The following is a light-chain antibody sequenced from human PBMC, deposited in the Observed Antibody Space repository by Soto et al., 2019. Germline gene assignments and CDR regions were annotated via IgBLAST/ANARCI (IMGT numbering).Light chain of an antibody. V-gene: IGLV4-60*03. CDR3: ETWGSTIGV. CDR1: SGDSNDL. J-gene: IGLJ3*02. CDR2: VEGSGNY. Sequence: QSVLTQSSSASASLGSSVKLTCTLSSGDSNDLIAWHQQQPGKAPRYMMKVEGSGNYNRGRGVPDRFSGSSSGADRYLTISHLQSEDEADYYCETWGSTIGVFGGGTKLTVL.